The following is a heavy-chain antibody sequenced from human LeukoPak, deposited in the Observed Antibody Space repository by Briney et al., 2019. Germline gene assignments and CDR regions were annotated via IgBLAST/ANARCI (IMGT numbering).Heavy chain of an antibody. CDR3: AKGGVKWGSNYFDY. V-gene: IGHV3-23*01. J-gene: IGHJ4*02. D-gene: IGHD3-16*01. Sequence: GGSLRLSCAASGFTFSTYAMSWVRQAPGKGLEWVSTICGSGGCTYYADSVKGRFTISRDNSKNTLYLQMNSLRAEDTALYYCAKGGVKWGSNYFDYWGQGTLVTVSS. CDR1: GFTFSTYA. CDR2: ICGSGGCT.